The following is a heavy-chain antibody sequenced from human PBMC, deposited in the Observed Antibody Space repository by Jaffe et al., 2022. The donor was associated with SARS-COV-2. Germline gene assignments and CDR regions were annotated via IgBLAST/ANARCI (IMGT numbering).Heavy chain of an antibody. CDR2: IIPILGTA. V-gene: IGHV1-69*08. D-gene: IGHD6-13*01. CDR1: GGTFSSYT. J-gene: IGHJ6*02. Sequence: QVQLVQSGAEVKKPGSSVKVSCKASGGTFSSYTISWVRQAPGQGLEWMGRIIPILGTANYAQKFQGRVTITADKSTRTAYMELSSLRSEDTAVYYCAREDSSNWVYYYGMDVWGQGTTVTVSS. CDR3: AREDSSNWVYYYGMDV.